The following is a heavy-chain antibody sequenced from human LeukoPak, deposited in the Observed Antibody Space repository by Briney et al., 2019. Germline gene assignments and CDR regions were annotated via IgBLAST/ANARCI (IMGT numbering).Heavy chain of an antibody. D-gene: IGHD1-26*01. V-gene: IGHV3-9*03. J-gene: IGHJ4*02. CDR3: AKAVGAKTSYYFDY. Sequence: PGGSLRLSCAASGFTFDDYAMHWVRQAPGKGLEWVSGISWNSGSIVYADSVKGRFTISRDIAKNSLYLQMNSLRAEDMALYYCAKAVGAKTSYYFDYWGQGTLVTVSS. CDR1: GFTFDDYA. CDR2: ISWNSGSI.